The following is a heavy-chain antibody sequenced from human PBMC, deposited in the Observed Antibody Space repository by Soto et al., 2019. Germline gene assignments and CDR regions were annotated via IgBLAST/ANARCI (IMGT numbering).Heavy chain of an antibody. D-gene: IGHD4-17*01. CDR1: GYSFTSYW. CDR3: ARRVSYGYYRDAFDI. CDR2: IYPGESDT. J-gene: IGHJ3*02. V-gene: IGHV5-51*01. Sequence: PGESLKISCKGSGYSFTSYWIGWVRQMPGKGLEWIRIIYPGESDTRYSPYFQDQNNISADKSFSTAYLQWSSLKASVTAMYYCARRVSYGYYRDAFDIWGQGTMVTVSS.